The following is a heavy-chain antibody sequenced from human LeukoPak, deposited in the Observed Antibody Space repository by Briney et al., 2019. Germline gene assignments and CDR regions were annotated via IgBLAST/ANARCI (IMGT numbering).Heavy chain of an antibody. D-gene: IGHD6-6*01. CDR1: GYTFTSYD. CDR2: MNPNSGNT. CDR3: ARGAYSSSSHCYYYMDV. J-gene: IGHJ6*03. Sequence: ASVKVSCKASGYTFTSYDINWVRQATGQGLEWMGWMNPNSGNTGYAQKFQGRVTMTRNTSISTAYMELSSLRSEDTAVYYCARGAYSSSSHCYYYMDVWGKGTPVTVSS. V-gene: IGHV1-8*01.